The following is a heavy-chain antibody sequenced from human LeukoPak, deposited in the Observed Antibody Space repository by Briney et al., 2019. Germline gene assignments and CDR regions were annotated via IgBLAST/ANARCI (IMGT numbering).Heavy chain of an antibody. CDR2: IYPRDGST. J-gene: IGHJ4*02. CDR3: ARDQEGFDY. Sequence: ASVKVSCKASGDTFTSNYIHWVRQAPGQGLEWMGMIYPRDGSTSYAQKFQGRVTVTRDTSTSTVHMELSGLRSEDAAVYYCARDQEGFDYWGQGTLVTVSS. CDR1: GDTFTSNY. V-gene: IGHV1-46*01.